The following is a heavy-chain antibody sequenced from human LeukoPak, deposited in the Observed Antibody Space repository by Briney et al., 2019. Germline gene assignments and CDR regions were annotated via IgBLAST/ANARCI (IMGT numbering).Heavy chain of an antibody. CDR2: IYSGGST. CDR3: AREFGSLGGATSLGY. CDR1: GFTVSSNY. V-gene: IGHV3-53*01. J-gene: IGHJ4*02. D-gene: IGHD1-26*01. Sequence: GGSLRLSCAASGFTVSSNYMSWVRQAPGKGLEWVSVIYSGGSTYYADSVKGRFTISRDNSKNTLYLQMNSLRAEDTAVYYCAREFGSLGGATSLGYWGQGTLVTVSS.